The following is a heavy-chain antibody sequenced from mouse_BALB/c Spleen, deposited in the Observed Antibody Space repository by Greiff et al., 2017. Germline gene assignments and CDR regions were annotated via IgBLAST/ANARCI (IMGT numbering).Heavy chain of an antibody. V-gene: IGHV5-6-2*01. CDR2: INSNGGST. CDR3: ARHDLWYHAMDY. D-gene: IGHD1-1*02. CDR1: GFTFSSYY. Sequence: EVKLMESGGGLVKLGGSLKLSCAASGFTFSSYYMSWVRQTPEKRLELVAAINSNGGSTYYPDTVKGRFTISRDNAKNTLYLQMSSLKSEDTALYYCARHDLWYHAMDYWGQGTSVTVSS. J-gene: IGHJ4*01.